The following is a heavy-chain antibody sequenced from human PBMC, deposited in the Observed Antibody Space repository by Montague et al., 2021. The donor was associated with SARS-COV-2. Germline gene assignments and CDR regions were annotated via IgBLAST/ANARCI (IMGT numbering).Heavy chain of an antibody. CDR2: ISISDGNT. J-gene: IGHJ3*02. V-gene: IGHV3-23*01. D-gene: IGHD6-13*01. CDR3: AKDRQLVGDDAFDI. Sequence: SLRLSCAASGFTFSSYAMSWVRQAPGKGLEWVSTISISDGNTYYADSVKGRFTISRDKSKNTLYLQMNSLRAEDTAVYYCAKDRQLVGDDAFDIWGQGTMVTFSS. CDR1: GFTFSSYA.